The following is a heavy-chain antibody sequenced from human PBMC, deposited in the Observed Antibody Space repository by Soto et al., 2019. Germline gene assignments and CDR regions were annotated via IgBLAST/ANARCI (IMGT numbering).Heavy chain of an antibody. CDR1: GGSISSGGYY. Sequence: PSETLSLTCTVSGGSISSGGYYWSCIRQHPGKGLEWIGYIYYSGSTYYNPSLKSRVTISVDTSKNQFSLKLSSVTAADTAVYYCASLYYYGSGSLFDYWGQGTLVTVSS. D-gene: IGHD3-10*01. CDR2: IYYSGST. CDR3: ASLYYYGSGSLFDY. J-gene: IGHJ4*02. V-gene: IGHV4-31*03.